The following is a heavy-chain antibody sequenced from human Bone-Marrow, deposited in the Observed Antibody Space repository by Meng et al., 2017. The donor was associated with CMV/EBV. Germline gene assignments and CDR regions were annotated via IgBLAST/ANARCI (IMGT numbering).Heavy chain of an antibody. CDR3: ARGGAGGYDFWSGYLFYYGMDV. J-gene: IGHJ6*02. CDR1: GHTFTSYV. V-gene: IGHV1-18*01. Sequence: SVKVSCKASGHTFTSYVISWVRQAPGQGLEWMGWISAYNGNTNYAQKLQGRVTMTTDTSTSTAYMELRSLRSDDTAVYYCARGGAGGYDFWSGYLFYYGMDVWGQGTTVTVSS. D-gene: IGHD3-3*01. CDR2: ISAYNGNT.